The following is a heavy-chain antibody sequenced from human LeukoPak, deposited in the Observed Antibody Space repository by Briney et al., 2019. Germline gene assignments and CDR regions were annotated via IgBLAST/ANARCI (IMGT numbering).Heavy chain of an antibody. J-gene: IGHJ4*02. CDR1: GFTVSSNS. Sequence: GGSLRLSCTVSGFTVSSNSMSWVRQAPGKGLEWVANIKQDGSEKNYVDSVKGRFTISRDNAKNSLYLQMNSLRAEDTAVYYCARGGKWELNFDYWAREPWSPSPQ. CDR3: ARGGKWELNFDY. CDR2: IKQDGSEK. V-gene: IGHV3-7*01. D-gene: IGHD1-26*01.